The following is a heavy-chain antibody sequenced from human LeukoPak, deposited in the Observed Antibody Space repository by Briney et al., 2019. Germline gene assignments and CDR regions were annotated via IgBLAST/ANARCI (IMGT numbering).Heavy chain of an antibody. J-gene: IGHJ6*02. D-gene: IGHD2-15*01. CDR2: ISSSGSTI. CDR3: ASLVVVAATQSFRYGIDV. V-gene: IGHV3-48*03. CDR1: GFTFSSYE. Sequence: QPGGSLSLSCAASGFTFSSYEMNWVRQAPGKGLEWVSYISSSGSTIYYADSVKGRFTISRDNAKNSLYLQMNSLRAEDTAVYYCASLVVVAATQSFRYGIDVWGQGTTVTVSS.